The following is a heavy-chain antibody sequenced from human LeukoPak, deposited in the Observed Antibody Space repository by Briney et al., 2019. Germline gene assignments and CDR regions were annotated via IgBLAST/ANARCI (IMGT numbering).Heavy chain of an antibody. CDR2: IFYSGRT. CDR1: GGSISNYY. Sequence: SETLSLTCTVSGGSISNYYWNWIRQPPGKGREWIGYIFYSGRTNYNPSLKSRVTLSVDTSKNWFSLRLTSVTAADTAVYYCARGQKYTSGYRVTELGSRYSDYWGQGARVTVSP. J-gene: IGHJ4*02. V-gene: IGHV4-59*01. CDR3: ARGQKYTSGYRVTELGSRYSDY. D-gene: IGHD5-18*01.